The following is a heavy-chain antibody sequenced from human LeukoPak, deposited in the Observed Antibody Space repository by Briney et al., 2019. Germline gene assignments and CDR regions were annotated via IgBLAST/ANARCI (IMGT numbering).Heavy chain of an antibody. J-gene: IGHJ4*02. V-gene: IGHV4-59*01. Sequence: SETLSLTCTVSGGSISSYYWSWIRQPPGKGLEWIGYIYYSGSTNYNPSLKSRVTISVDTSKNQFSLKLSPVTAADTAVYYCARTILTGYYRTFDYWGQGTLVTVSS. D-gene: IGHD3-9*01. CDR3: ARTILTGYYRTFDY. CDR1: GGSISSYY. CDR2: IYYSGST.